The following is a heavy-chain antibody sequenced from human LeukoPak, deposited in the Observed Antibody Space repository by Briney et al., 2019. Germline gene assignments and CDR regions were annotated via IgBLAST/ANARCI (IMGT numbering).Heavy chain of an antibody. CDR1: GYRFTSYW. V-gene: IGHV5-51*01. J-gene: IGHJ5*02. CDR2: IYPGDSDT. CDR3: ARTGRDGYNLNWFDP. D-gene: IGHD5-24*01. Sequence: GESLKISCKGSGYRFTSYWIGWVRPMPGKGLEWMGIIYPGDSDTRYSPSFQGQVTISADKSISTAYLQWSSLKASDTAMYYCARTGRDGYNLNWFDPWGQGTLVTVSS.